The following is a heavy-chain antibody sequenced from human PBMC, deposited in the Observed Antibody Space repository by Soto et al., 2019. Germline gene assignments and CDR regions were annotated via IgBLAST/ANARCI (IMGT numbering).Heavy chain of an antibody. CDR2: INPSGGST. Sequence: ASVKVSCKASGYTFTSYYMHWVRQAPGQGLEWMGIINPSGGSTSYAQKFQGRVTMTRDTSTSTVYMELSSLRSEDTAVYYCARRSLVAARAGDNWFDPWGQGTLVTVS. CDR1: GYTFTSYY. V-gene: IGHV1-46*01. CDR3: ARRSLVAARAGDNWFDP. D-gene: IGHD2-15*01. J-gene: IGHJ5*02.